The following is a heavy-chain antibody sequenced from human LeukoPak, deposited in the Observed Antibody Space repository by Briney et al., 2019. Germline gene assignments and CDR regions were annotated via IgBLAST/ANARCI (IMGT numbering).Heavy chain of an antibody. CDR1: GGSISSGGYY. CDR2: IYHSGST. CDR3: ARGYDFWSGYYPVYFDY. V-gene: IGHV4-30-2*01. Sequence: SETLSLTCTVSGGSISSGGYYWSWIRQPPGKGLEWIGYIYHSGSTYYNPSLKSRVTISVDRSKNQFSLKLSSVTAADTAVYYCARGYDFWSGYYPVYFDYWGQGTLVTVSS. D-gene: IGHD3-3*01. J-gene: IGHJ4*02.